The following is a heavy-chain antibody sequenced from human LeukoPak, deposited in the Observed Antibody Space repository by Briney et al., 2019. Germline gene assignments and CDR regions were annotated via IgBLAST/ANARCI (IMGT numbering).Heavy chain of an antibody. Sequence: SETLSLTCAVYGGSFSVYYWSWIRQPPGKGLEWIGEINHSGSTNYNPSLKSRVTISVDTSKNQFSLKLSSVTAADTAVYYCARGLRAADNWFDPWGQGTLVTVSS. V-gene: IGHV4-34*01. CDR3: ARGLRAADNWFDP. J-gene: IGHJ5*02. CDR2: INHSGST. CDR1: GGSFSVYY. D-gene: IGHD6-13*01.